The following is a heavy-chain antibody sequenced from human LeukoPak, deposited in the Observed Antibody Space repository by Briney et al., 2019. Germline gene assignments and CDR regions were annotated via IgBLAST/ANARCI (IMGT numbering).Heavy chain of an antibody. J-gene: IGHJ5*02. CDR1: GGTFSSYA. Sequence: ASVKVSCKASGGTFSSYAISWVRQAPGQGLEWMGGIIPIFGTANYAQKFQGRVTITADESTSTAYMELSSLRSEDTAVYYCARGDSSGYYYEWFDPWGQGTLVTVSS. CDR2: IIPIFGTA. D-gene: IGHD3-22*01. CDR3: ARGDSSGYYYEWFDP. V-gene: IGHV1-69*13.